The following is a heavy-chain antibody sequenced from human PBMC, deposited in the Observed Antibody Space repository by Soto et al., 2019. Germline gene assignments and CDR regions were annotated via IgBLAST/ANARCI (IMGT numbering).Heavy chain of an antibody. V-gene: IGHV4-34*01. Sequence: SETLSLTCAVYGGSFSGYYWSWIRQPPGKGLEWIGEINHSGSTNYNPSLKSRVTISVDTSKNQFSLKLSSVTAADTAVYYCARRYTNYDILTGYNWFDPWGQGTLVTVSS. D-gene: IGHD3-9*01. J-gene: IGHJ5*02. CDR3: ARRYTNYDILTGYNWFDP. CDR1: GGSFSGYY. CDR2: INHSGST.